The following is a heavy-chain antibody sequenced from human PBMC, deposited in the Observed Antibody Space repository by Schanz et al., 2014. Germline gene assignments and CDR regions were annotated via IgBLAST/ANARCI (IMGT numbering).Heavy chain of an antibody. Sequence: EVQLLESGGCFFPPCFSLLLSCAASLFPFLSYAMSWVRQAPGKGLEWVSAISGSGGDTYYADSVKGRFTISRDNSKNTLYLQMNSLRAEDTAVYYCAKGQLLSYYFDYWGQGTLVTVSS. J-gene: IGHJ4*02. CDR1: LFPFLSYA. CDR2: ISGSGGDT. V-gene: IGHV3-23*01. CDR3: AKGQLLSYYFDY. D-gene: IGHD2-21*01.